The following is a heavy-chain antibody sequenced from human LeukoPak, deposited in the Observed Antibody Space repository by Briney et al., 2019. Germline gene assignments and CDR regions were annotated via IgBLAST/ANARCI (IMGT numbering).Heavy chain of an antibody. J-gene: IGHJ6*04. Sequence: ASVKVSCKPSGYTFTSYSMHWGRQAPGQGLEWRGIINPSGGSTSYAQTFQGRVTMTTDTSTSTVYIELSSLRYEDTAVYYCARSWVVAPPSSGMDVWGKGTTVTVSS. CDR1: GYTFTSYS. D-gene: IGHD2-15*01. V-gene: IGHV1-46*01. CDR3: ARSWVVAPPSSGMDV. CDR2: INPSGGST.